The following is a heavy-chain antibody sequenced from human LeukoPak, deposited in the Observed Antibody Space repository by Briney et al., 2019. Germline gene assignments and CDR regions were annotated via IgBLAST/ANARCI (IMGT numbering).Heavy chain of an antibody. V-gene: IGHV1-2*06. CDR2: INPNSGGT. CDR1: GYTVTGYY. D-gene: IGHD3-22*01. Sequence: ASVKVSRKASGYTVTGYYMHRVRQAPGQGLEWMGRINPNSGGTNYAQKFQGRVTMTRDTSISTAYMELSRLRSDDTAVYYCARERKYYYDSSGPLGDWGQGTLVTVSS. J-gene: IGHJ4*02. CDR3: ARERKYYYDSSGPLGD.